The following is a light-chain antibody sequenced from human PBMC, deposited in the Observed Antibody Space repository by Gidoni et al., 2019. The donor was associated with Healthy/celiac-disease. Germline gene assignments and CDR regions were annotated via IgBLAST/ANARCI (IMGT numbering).Light chain of an antibody. CDR2: DAS. CDR3: QQRSNWPPYS. CDR1: QSVSSY. Sequence: EIVLKQSSATLPLSPGERATLSCRASQSVSSYLAWYQQTPGQAPRLLIDDASNRATGIPARFSGSGSGTDFTLTISSLEPEDFAVYYCQQRSNWPPYSFGQGTKLEIK. J-gene: IGKJ2*03. V-gene: IGKV3-11*01.